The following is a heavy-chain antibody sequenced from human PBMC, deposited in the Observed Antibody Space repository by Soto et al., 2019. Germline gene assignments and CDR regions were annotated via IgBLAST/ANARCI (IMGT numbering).Heavy chain of an antibody. CDR1: GYTFTSSG. CDR2: ISSYNGDT. CDR3: ARDPGFRSDD. J-gene: IGHJ4*02. D-gene: IGHD3-9*01. V-gene: IGHV1-18*01. Sequence: ASLKVSCKASGYTFTSSGISWVRQAPGQGPEWMGWISSYNGDTNYAQKFQGRVTMTTDTSTSTAYMELRSLRSDDTAVYYCARDPGFRSDDWGQGTLVTVSS.